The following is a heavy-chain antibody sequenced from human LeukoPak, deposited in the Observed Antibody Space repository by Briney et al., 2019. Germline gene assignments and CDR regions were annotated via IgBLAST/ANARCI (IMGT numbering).Heavy chain of an antibody. V-gene: IGHV1-18*01. J-gene: IGHJ3*02. CDR1: GYTFTSYG. D-gene: IGHD1-26*01. CDR3: AREYTGRELQAFDI. CDR2: ISAYNGNT. Sequence: ASVKVSCKASGYTFTSYGISWVRQAPGQGLEWMGWISAYNGNTNYAQKLQGRVTMTTDTSTSTAYMELRSLRSDDTAVYYCAREYTGRELQAFDIWGQGTMVTVSS.